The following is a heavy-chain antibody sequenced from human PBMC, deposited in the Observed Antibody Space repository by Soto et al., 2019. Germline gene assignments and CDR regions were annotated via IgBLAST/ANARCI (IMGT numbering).Heavy chain of an antibody. CDR1: GGSVSSGSYY. J-gene: IGHJ4*02. Sequence: QVQLQESGPGLVKPSETLSLTCTVSGGSVSSGSYYWSWIRQPPGKGLEWIGYIYYSGSTNYNPSLKSRVPLSVDPSRNQFSLKLSSVTAADTAVYYCASIQGGAVDYWGQGTLVTVSS. CDR3: ASIQGGAVDY. CDR2: IYYSGST. V-gene: IGHV4-61*01. D-gene: IGHD3-16*01.